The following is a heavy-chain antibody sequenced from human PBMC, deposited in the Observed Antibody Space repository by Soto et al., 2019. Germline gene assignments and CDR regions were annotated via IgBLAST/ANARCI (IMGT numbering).Heavy chain of an antibody. CDR1: GVTFSSYS. CDR3: AREVGGYSYGPSRYFDY. D-gene: IGHD5-18*01. Sequence: GGSLRLSCAASGVTFSSYSMNWVRQAPGKGLEWVSYISSSSSTIYYADSVKGRFTISRDNAKNSLYLQMNSLRAEDTAVYYCAREVGGYSYGPSRYFDYWGQGTLVTVSS. CDR2: ISSSSSTI. J-gene: IGHJ4*02. V-gene: IGHV3-48*01.